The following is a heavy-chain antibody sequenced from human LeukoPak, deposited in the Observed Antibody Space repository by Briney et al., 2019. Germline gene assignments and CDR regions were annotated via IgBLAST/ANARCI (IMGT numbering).Heavy chain of an antibody. CDR1: GFTFSGCG. J-gene: IGHJ6*02. CDR2: IHSDGGNI. Sequence: GGSLRLSCAVSGFTFSGCGMHWVRQAPGKGLEWVAVIHSDGGNIHYVDSVKSRFTISRDNSQNTLYLQMNSLRAEDTAVYYCARARDTKGGIYVWGQGSTVTVYS. D-gene: IGHD5-18*01. V-gene: IGHV3-33*01. CDR3: ARARDTKGGIYV.